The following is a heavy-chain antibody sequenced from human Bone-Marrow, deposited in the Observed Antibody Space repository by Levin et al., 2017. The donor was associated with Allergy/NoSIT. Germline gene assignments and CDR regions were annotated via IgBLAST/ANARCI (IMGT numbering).Heavy chain of an antibody. V-gene: IGHV1-2*02. CDR3: YSGSNNGSDY. J-gene: IGHJ4*02. Sequence: AASVKVSCKASGYSFTGYHMHWVRQAPGQGLEWMGWINPDSGGTNYAQKFQGRVTMTRDTSISTAYMELSRLRSDDTAMYYCYSGSNNGSDYWGQGTLVTVSS. CDR1: GYSFTGYH. D-gene: IGHD1-26*01. CDR2: INPDSGGT.